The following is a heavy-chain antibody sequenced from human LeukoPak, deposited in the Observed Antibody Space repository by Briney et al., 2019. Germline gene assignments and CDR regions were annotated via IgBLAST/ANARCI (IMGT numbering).Heavy chain of an antibody. CDR3: ARFGVDYDMDV. J-gene: IGHJ6*02. CDR1: GGSISGHY. Sequence: TSETLSLTCSVSGGSISGHYWTWIRQPPGKGLEWIGQIHYTGKPDYNPSLKRRITISVDTSKNQVSLQVSSVTAADSAIYYCARFGVDYDMDVWGHGTTVTVFS. CDR2: IHYTGKP. V-gene: IGHV4-59*11. D-gene: IGHD3-16*01.